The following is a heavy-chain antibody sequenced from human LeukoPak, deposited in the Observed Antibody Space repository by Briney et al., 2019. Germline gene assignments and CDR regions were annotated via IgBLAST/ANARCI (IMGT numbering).Heavy chain of an antibody. Sequence: SETLSLTCTVSGGSISSYYWSWIRQPAGKGLEWIGRIYTSGSINYNPSLKSRVTMSVDTSKNQFSLKLSSVTAADTAVYYCARGYSYGYGVYYFDYWGQGTLVTVSS. J-gene: IGHJ4*02. V-gene: IGHV4-4*07. CDR1: GGSISSYY. CDR3: ARGYSYGYGVYYFDY. D-gene: IGHD5-18*01. CDR2: IYTSGSI.